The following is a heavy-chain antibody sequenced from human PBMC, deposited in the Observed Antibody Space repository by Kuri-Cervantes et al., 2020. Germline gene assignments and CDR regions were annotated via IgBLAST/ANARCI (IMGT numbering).Heavy chain of an antibody. CDR1: GGTFSSYA. J-gene: IGHJ4*02. V-gene: IGHV1-69*05. CDR2: IIPIFGTA. CDR3: AREPLPTNVWLNFDF. D-gene: IGHD3-16*01. Sequence: SVKVSCKASGGTFSSYAISWVRQAPGQGLEWMGGIIPIFGTANYAQKFQGRVTMTRDTSTSTVYMELSSLRSGDTAVYYCAREPLPTNVWLNFDFWGQGTLVTVSS.